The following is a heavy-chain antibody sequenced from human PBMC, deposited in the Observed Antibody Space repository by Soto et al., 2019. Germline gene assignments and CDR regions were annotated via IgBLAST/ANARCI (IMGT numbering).Heavy chain of an antibody. J-gene: IGHJ4*02. V-gene: IGHV3-15*01. Sequence: GGSLRLSCAASGFSFSDAWMTWVRQAPGAGLEWVGRIKSRTDGGTTDYAAPVKGRFTISRDASKTTLYLQMNSLKTEDTAVYYCTTDPHSTGTKYSGQRTLVTVSS. CDR3: TTDPHSTGTKY. CDR1: GFSFSDAW. D-gene: IGHD1-1*01. CDR2: IKSRTDGGTT.